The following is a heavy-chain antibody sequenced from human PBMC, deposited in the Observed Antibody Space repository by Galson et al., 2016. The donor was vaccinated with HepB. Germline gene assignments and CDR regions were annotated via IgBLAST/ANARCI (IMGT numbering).Heavy chain of an antibody. CDR2: INAGNGNT. V-gene: IGHV1-3*01. CDR1: GYTFTSHA. CDR3: ARYGQLWSFDY. Sequence: SCKASGYTFTSHAMHWVRQAPGQRLEWMGWINAGNGNTKYSQKFQARVIITRDTSASTAYMELSSLRAEDTAVYYCARYGQLWSFDYWGQGTLVTVSS. D-gene: IGHD5-18*01. J-gene: IGHJ4*02.